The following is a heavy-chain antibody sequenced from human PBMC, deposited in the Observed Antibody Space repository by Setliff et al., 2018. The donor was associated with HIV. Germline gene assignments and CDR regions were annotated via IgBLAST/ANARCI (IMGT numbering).Heavy chain of an antibody. D-gene: IGHD2-15*01. CDR2: IYYRGGT. Sequence: SETLSLTCNVSGASISSYYWSWIRQPPGKGLEWIGYIYYRGGTNYNPSLKSRLTISVDAAKNQFSLKLSSVTTADTAVYDCARATATWLVDNWGQGTLVTVSS. J-gene: IGHJ4*02. CDR3: ARATATWLVDN. CDR1: GASISSYY. V-gene: IGHV4-59*01.